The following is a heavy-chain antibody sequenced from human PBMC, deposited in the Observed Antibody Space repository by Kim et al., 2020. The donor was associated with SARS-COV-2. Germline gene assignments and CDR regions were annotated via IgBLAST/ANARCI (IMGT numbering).Heavy chain of an antibody. CDR2: IGTAGDT. CDR3: ARQYPTTILTGSYGMDV. Sequence: GGSLRLSCAAYGFTFSSYDMHWVRQATGKGLEWVSAIGTAGDTYYPRSVKGRFTISRENAKNSLYLQMNSLRAGDTAVYYCARQYPTTILTGSYGMDVWGQGTTFTVSS. J-gene: IGHJ6*02. CDR1: GFTFSSYD. D-gene: IGHD3-9*01. V-gene: IGHV3-13*01.